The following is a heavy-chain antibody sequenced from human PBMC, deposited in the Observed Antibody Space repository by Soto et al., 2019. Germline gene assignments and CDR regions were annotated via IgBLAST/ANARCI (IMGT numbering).Heavy chain of an antibody. V-gene: IGHV3-30*18. D-gene: IGHD4-17*01. CDR1: GFTFSSYG. CDR3: AKSDMTTVTHVGNAFDI. Sequence: QVQLVESGGGVVQPGRSLRLSCAASGFTFSSYGMHWVHQAPGKGLEWVAVISYDGSNKYYADSVKGRFTISRDNSKNTLYLQMNSLRAEDTAVYYCAKSDMTTVTHVGNAFDIWGQGTMVTVSS. CDR2: ISYDGSNK. J-gene: IGHJ3*02.